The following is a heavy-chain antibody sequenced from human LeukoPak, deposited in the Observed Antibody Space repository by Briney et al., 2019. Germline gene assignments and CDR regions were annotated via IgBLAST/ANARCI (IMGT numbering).Heavy chain of an antibody. Sequence: GESLKISCKGSGYSFTSYWIGWVRQMPGKGLEWMGIIYPGDSDTRYSPSFQGQVTISADKSISTAYQQWSSLKASDTAMYYCAFSSGSNGDAFDYWGQGTLVTVSS. CDR1: GYSFTSYW. V-gene: IGHV5-51*01. CDR3: AFSSGSNGDAFDY. J-gene: IGHJ4*02. CDR2: IYPGDSDT. D-gene: IGHD7-27*01.